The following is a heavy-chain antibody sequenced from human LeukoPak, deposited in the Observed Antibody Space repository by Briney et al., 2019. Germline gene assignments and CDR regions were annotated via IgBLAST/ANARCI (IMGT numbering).Heavy chain of an antibody. CDR1: GGSFSGYY. D-gene: IGHD3-10*01. CDR3: AGNLWFGDAFDI. J-gene: IGHJ3*02. V-gene: IGHV4-34*01. Sequence: SETLSLTCAVYGGSFSGYYWSWIRQPPGKGLEWIGEINHSGSTNYNPSLKSRVTISVDTSKNQFSLKLSSVTAADTAVYYCAGNLWFGDAFDIWGQGTMVTVSS. CDR2: INHSGST.